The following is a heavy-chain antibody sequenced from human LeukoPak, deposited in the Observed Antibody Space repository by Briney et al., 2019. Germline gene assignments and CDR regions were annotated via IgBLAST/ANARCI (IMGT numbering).Heavy chain of an antibody. Sequence: GGSLRLSCTASGFTFNRYWIHWVRQAPGKGLEWVSRINPDESTTTYADSVKGRFTISRDNAKNSLYLQMNSLRAEDTAVYYCATYSSLNRREFQYWGQGTLLTVSS. CDR3: ATYSSLNRREFQY. D-gene: IGHD3-22*01. CDR2: INPDESTT. J-gene: IGHJ1*01. CDR1: GFTFNRYW. V-gene: IGHV3-74*01.